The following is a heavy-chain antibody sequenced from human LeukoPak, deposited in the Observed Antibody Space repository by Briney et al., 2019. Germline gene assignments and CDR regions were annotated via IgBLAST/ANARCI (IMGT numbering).Heavy chain of an antibody. Sequence: GGSLRLSCAASGFTFSSNAMHWVRQAPGKGLEWVALISYDGSDKYYADSVKGRFTISRDNSKNTVSLQMNSLRAEDTAVYYCAGDGWHGLFTYWGQGTLVSVSS. D-gene: IGHD5-24*01. CDR3: AGDGWHGLFTY. V-gene: IGHV3-30*04. CDR1: GFTFSSNA. J-gene: IGHJ4*02. CDR2: ISYDGSDK.